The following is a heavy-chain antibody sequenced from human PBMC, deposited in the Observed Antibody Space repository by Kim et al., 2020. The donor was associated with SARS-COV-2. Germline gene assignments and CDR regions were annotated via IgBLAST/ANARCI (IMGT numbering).Heavy chain of an antibody. V-gene: IGHV7-4-1*02. CDR3: ARDLFIDYYDSSGYLMGY. CDR2: INTNTGNP. D-gene: IGHD3-22*01. CDR1: GYTFTSYA. Sequence: ASVKVSCKASGYTFTSYAMNWVRQAPGQGLEWMGWINTNTGNPTYAQGFTGRFVFSLDTSVSTAYLQISSLKAEDTAVYYCARDLFIDYYDSSGYLMGYWGQGTLGTVSS. J-gene: IGHJ4*02.